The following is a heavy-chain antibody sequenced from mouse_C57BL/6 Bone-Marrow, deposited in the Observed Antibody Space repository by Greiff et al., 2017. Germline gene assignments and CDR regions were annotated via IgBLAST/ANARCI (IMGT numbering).Heavy chain of an antibody. CDR2: LSYDGSN. CDR3: ARVGPITTVVAPFGD. CDR1: GYSITSGYY. Sequence: EVQLQQSGPGLVKPSQSLSLTCSVTGYSITSGYYWNWIRQFPGNKLEWMGYLSYDGSNNYNPSLKNRISITRDTSKNQFFLKLNSVTTEDTATYYCARVGPITTVVAPFGDWGQGTTLTVSS. V-gene: IGHV3-6*01. D-gene: IGHD1-1*01. J-gene: IGHJ2*01.